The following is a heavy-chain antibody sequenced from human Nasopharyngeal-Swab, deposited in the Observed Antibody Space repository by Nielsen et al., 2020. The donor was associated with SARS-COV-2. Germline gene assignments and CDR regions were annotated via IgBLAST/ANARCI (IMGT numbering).Heavy chain of an antibody. CDR1: GFTFTSSA. J-gene: IGHJ6*02. D-gene: IGHD6-6*01. V-gene: IGHV1-58*01. CDR2: IVVGSGNT. Sequence: SVKVPCKASGFTFTSSAVQWVRQARGQRLEWIGWIVVGSGNTNYAQKFQERVTITRDMSTSTAYMELSSLRSEDTAVYYCAAAKAARQGYYYYGMDVWGQGTTVTVSS. CDR3: AAAKAARQGYYYYGMDV.